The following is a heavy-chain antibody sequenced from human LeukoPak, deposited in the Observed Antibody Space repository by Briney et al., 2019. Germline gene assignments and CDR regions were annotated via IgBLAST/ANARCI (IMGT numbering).Heavy chain of an antibody. CDR3: ARGTLDQLNWFDP. Sequence: GGSLRLSCAASGFTFSSYAMSWVRQAPGKGLEWVSAISGSGGSTYYADSVKGRFTISRDNAKNSLYLQMNSLRAEDTAVYYCARGTLDQLNWFDPWGQGTLVTVSS. D-gene: IGHD2-2*01. V-gene: IGHV3-23*01. CDR1: GFTFSSYA. CDR2: ISGSGGST. J-gene: IGHJ5*02.